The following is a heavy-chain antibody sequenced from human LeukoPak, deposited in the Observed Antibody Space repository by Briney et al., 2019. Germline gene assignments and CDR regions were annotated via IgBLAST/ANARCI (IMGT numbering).Heavy chain of an antibody. D-gene: IGHD5-18*01. CDR1: GGSISSYY. Sequence: PSETLSLTCTVSGGSISSYYWSWIRQPPGKGLEWIGYIYYSGSTNYNPSLKSRVTISVDTSKNQFSLKLSSVTAADTAVYYCARADTAMSRGWFDPWGQGTLVTVSS. J-gene: IGHJ5*02. V-gene: IGHV4-59*01. CDR2: IYYSGST. CDR3: ARADTAMSRGWFDP.